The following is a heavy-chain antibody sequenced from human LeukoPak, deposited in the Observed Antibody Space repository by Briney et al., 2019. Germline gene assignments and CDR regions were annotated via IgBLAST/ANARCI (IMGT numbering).Heavy chain of an antibody. J-gene: IGHJ4*02. D-gene: IGHD2-15*01. V-gene: IGHV3-43*01. CDR2: ISWDGGST. CDR3: ARGIEAFDY. CDR1: GFTFDDYT. Sequence: PGGSLRLSCAASGFTFDDYTMHWVRQAPGKGLEWVSLISWDGGSTSYADSVKGRFTISRDNAKNTLYLQMNSLRAEDTAVYNCARGIEAFDYWGQGTLVTVSA.